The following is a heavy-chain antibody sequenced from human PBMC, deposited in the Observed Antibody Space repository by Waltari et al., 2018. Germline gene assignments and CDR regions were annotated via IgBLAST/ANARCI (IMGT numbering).Heavy chain of an antibody. CDR3: ARFPRDYSFDY. V-gene: IGHV4-61*02. CDR2: IYTSGNT. Sequence: QVQLQESGPGLVKPSQTLSLTCSVSGCPITSGIYYWTWIRQPAGKGLEWIGRIYTSGNTDYNPSLKSRVTMSMDTSKNQFSLNLSSVTAADTAVYYCARFPRDYSFDYWGQGTLVTVSS. J-gene: IGHJ4*02. CDR1: GCPITSGIYY. D-gene: IGHD4-17*01.